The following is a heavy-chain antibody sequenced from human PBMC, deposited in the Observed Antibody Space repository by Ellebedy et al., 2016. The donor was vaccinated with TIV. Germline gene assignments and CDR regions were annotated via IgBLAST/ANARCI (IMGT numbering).Heavy chain of an antibody. J-gene: IGHJ5*02. CDR2: IYHSGST. CDR3: ARGVSGYDGNWFDP. D-gene: IGHD5-12*01. Sequence: MPSETLSLTCAVSGGSISSGGYSWSWIRQPPGKGLEWIGYIYHSGSTYYNPSLKSRVTISVDRSKNQFSLKLSSVTAADTAVYYCARGVSGYDGNWFDPWGQGTLVTVSS. V-gene: IGHV4-30-2*01. CDR1: GGSISSGGYS.